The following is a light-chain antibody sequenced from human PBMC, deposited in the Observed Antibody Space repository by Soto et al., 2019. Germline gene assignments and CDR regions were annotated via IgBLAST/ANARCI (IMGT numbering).Light chain of an antibody. Sequence: QSVLNQPASVSGSPGQSITISCTGTSSDVGGYNYVSWYQQHPGKAPKLMIYDVSNRPSGVSNRFSGSKSGNTASLTISGLQAEDEADYYCSSYTSSSTLYVFGTGTKLTVL. J-gene: IGLJ1*01. V-gene: IGLV2-14*01. CDR2: DVS. CDR3: SSYTSSSTLYV. CDR1: SSDVGGYNY.